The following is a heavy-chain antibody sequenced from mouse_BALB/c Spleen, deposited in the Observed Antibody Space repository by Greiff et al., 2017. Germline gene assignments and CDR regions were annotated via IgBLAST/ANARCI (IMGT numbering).Heavy chain of an antibody. V-gene: IGHV14-4*02. D-gene: IGHD2-12*01. J-gene: IGHJ2*01. CDR2: IDPENGDT. CDR1: GFNIKDYY. CDR3: AAYDAEYYFDY. Sequence: VQLKESGAELVRSGASVKLSCTASGFNIKDYYMHWVKQRPEQGLEWIGWIDPENGDTEYAPKFQGKATITADTSSNTAYLQLSSLTSEDTAVYYCAAYDAEYYFDYWGQGTTLTVSS.